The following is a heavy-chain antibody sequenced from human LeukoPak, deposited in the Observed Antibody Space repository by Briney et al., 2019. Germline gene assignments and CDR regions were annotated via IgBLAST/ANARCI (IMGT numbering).Heavy chain of an antibody. D-gene: IGHD6-19*01. CDR2: ISAYNGNT. Sequence: GASVKVSCKASGYTFTSYGISWVRQAPGQGLEWMGWISAYNGNTNYAQKLQGRVTMTTDTSTSTAYMELRSLRPDDTAVYYCARVKTGPWYSSGWYTVGDCDYWGQGTLVTVSS. V-gene: IGHV1-18*01. J-gene: IGHJ4*02. CDR1: GYTFTSYG. CDR3: ARVKTGPWYSSGWYTVGDCDY.